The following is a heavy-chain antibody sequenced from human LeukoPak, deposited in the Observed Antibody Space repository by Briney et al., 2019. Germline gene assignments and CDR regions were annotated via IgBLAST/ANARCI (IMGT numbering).Heavy chain of an antibody. Sequence: PGASLRLSCAASGFTFSSYAMHWVRQAPGKGLEWVSAISISGGSTYYADSVTGRFTISRDNSKNTLYLQMYSLRAEDTAVYYCAKTSGSYSLDRGNWFDPWGQGTLVTVSS. CDR3: AKTSGSYSLDRGNWFDP. CDR1: GFTFSSYA. J-gene: IGHJ5*02. CDR2: ISISGGST. D-gene: IGHD1-26*01. V-gene: IGHV3-23*01.